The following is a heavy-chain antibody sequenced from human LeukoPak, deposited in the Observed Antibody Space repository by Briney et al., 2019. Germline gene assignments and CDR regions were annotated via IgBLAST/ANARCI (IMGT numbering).Heavy chain of an antibody. D-gene: IGHD6-19*01. CDR1: GGSMTSYY. CDR3: ARPDRSGWTFDY. CDR2: IYYIGST. J-gene: IGHJ4*02. V-gene: IGHV4-59*01. Sequence: PSETLSLTCTVSGGSMTSYYWSWIRQPPGKGLEWIGYIYYIGSTNYNPSLKSRVTISVDTSKSQFSLKLSSVTAADTAVYYCARPDRSGWTFDYWGQGTLVTVSS.